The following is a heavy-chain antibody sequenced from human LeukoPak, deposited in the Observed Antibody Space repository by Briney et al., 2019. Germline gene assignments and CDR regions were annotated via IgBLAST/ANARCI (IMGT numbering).Heavy chain of an antibody. Sequence: GGSLRLSCAASGFTFSGYSMSWVRQAPGKGPEWVSTISGSGDATYYADSVKGRFTISRDNSKNTVYLQMNSLRAEDTAVYYCAKDREGTTFDNWGQGTLVTVSS. CDR1: GFTFSGYS. D-gene: IGHD1-7*01. CDR2: ISGSGDAT. CDR3: AKDREGTTFDN. V-gene: IGHV3-23*01. J-gene: IGHJ4*02.